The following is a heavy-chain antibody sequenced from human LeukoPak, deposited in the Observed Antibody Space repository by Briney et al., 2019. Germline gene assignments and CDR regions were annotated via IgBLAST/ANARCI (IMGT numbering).Heavy chain of an antibody. CDR1: GYTFTTYG. J-gene: IGHJ4*02. CDR2: ISGYHGDT. V-gene: IGHV1-18*01. CDR3: ARAPTSYSSGSFSKYYFDS. D-gene: IGHD3-10*01. Sequence: ASVNVSCKASGYTFTTYGISWVRQAPGQGLEWMGWISGYHGDTDYAQKFQGRVTMTTDISTSAAYMELKSLKSDDTAVYYCARAPTSYSSGSFSKYYFDSWGQGTLVTVSS.